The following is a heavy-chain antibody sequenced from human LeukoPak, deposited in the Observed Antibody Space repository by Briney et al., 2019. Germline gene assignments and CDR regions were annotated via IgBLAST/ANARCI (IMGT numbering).Heavy chain of an antibody. D-gene: IGHD6-19*01. Sequence: SETLSLTCTVSGVSISTDASYWAWIRQPPGKGLEWIGSIYYSGSTYYSSSLKSRVTLSVDTSKNQFSLKMSSVTAADTAVFYCARLFSRGWEYHFGLDVWGQGTTVTVS. CDR1: GVSISTDASY. V-gene: IGHV4-39*01. J-gene: IGHJ6*02. CDR2: IYYSGST. CDR3: ARLFSRGWEYHFGLDV.